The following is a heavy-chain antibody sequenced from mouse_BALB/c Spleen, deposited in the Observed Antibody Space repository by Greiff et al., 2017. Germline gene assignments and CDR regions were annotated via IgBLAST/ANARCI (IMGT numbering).Heavy chain of an antibody. J-gene: IGHJ4*01. CDR1: GFAFSSYD. D-gene: IGHD1-1*01. CDR2: ISSGGGST. Sequence: EVMLVESGGGLVKPGGSLKLSCAASGFAFSSYDMSWVRQTPEKRLEWVAYISSGGGSTYYPDTVKGRFTISRDNAKNTLYLQMSSLKSEDTAMYYGASHYYGSSPYAMDYWGQGTSVTVSS. V-gene: IGHV5-12-1*01. CDR3: ASHYYGSSPYAMDY.